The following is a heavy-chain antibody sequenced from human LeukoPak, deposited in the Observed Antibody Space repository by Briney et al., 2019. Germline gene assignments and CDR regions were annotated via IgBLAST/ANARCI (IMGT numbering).Heavy chain of an antibody. CDR2: ITHSGSS. CDR3: ARGKVGATPFYYMDV. D-gene: IGHD1-26*01. Sequence: SETLSLTCAVSVDSFSGYYWSWIRQPPGGGLEGVGGITHSGSSNYNPSLNSRVTMSVDTSKNQFSLKLSSVTAADTAVYYCARGKVGATPFYYMDVWGKGTKVTVSS. V-gene: IGHV4-34*01. CDR1: VDSFSGYY. J-gene: IGHJ6*03.